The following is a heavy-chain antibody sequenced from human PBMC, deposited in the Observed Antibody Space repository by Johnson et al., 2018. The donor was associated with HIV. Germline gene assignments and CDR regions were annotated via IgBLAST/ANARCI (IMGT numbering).Heavy chain of an antibody. Sequence: QVQLVESGGGVVQPGRSLRLSCAASGFTFSSYAMHWVRQAPGKGLEWVAVISYDGSNKYYADSVKGRFTISRDNSKNKLYLQMNSLRAEDTAVYYCASSPRLNDAFDIWGQGTMVTVSS. D-gene: IGHD3-22*01. J-gene: IGHJ3*02. CDR1: GFTFSSYA. CDR2: ISYDGSNK. CDR3: ASSPRLNDAFDI. V-gene: IGHV3-30*04.